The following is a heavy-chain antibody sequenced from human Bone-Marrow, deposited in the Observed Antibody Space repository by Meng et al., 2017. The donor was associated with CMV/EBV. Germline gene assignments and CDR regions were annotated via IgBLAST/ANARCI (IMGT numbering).Heavy chain of an antibody. Sequence: GGSLRLSCAASGFAFRNYAMYWVRQAPGKGLEWVAYVQYDGSSEKYADSVKGRFTISRDSSKNTLYLQMNSLRPEDTAVYFCAKDRKYSGSLFDYWGQGTLVTVSS. CDR3: AKDRKYSGSLFDY. CDR2: VQYDGSSE. D-gene: IGHD1-26*01. CDR1: GFAFRNYA. V-gene: IGHV3-30*02. J-gene: IGHJ4*02.